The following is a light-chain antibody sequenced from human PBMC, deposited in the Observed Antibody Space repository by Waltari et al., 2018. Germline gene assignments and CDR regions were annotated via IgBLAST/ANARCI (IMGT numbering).Light chain of an antibody. CDR3: FSFATTSTLRV. CDR1: SSEIGNFNL. Sequence: QSALTQPASVSGSPGQSLTISCTGTSSEIGNFNLVSWYQQYPGKAPKLMIYEDTKRPSGVSNRFSGSKSGNTASLTISGLQAEDEADYFCFSFATTSTLRVFGGGTKLTIL. V-gene: IGLV2-23*01. J-gene: IGLJ3*02. CDR2: EDT.